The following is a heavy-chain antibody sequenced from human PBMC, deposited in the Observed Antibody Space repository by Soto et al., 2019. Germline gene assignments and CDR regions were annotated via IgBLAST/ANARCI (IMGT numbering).Heavy chain of an antibody. Sequence: EVQLLESGGGLVQHGGSLRLSCPASGFTFNNYAMTWVRQAPGKGLEWVSAISGGGDTTSYADSVKGRFTVSRDGSKNTLYLQMSSLRAEDTALYYCAKGRGGSGSLTPRVDFWGQGTLVTVSS. V-gene: IGHV3-23*01. CDR2: ISGGGDTT. J-gene: IGHJ4*02. CDR3: AKGRGGSGSLTPRVDF. D-gene: IGHD3-10*01. CDR1: GFTFNNYA.